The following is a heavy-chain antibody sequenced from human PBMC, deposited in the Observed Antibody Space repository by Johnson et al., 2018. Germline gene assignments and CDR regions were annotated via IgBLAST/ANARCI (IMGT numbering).Heavy chain of an antibody. J-gene: IGHJ3*02. D-gene: IGHD3-3*01. CDR3: ARERASSITIFGGAFSDAFDI. V-gene: IGHV4-61*02. Sequence: QVQLQESGPGLVKPSQTLSLTCTVSGGSISSGSYYWSWIRQPAGKGLEWIGRIFTSGNTNYNPSLKSRVTISVDTSKNLFSLKLSSVTAADTALYYCARERASSITIFGGAFSDAFDIWGQGTMVTVSS. CDR1: GGSISSGSYY. CDR2: IFTSGNT.